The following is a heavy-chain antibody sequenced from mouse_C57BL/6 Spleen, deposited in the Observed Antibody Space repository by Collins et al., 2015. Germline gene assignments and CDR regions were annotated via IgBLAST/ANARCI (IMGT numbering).Heavy chain of an antibody. Sequence: EVQLQQSGTVLARPGASVKMSCKASGYTFTSYWMHWVKQRPGQGLEWIGAIYPGNSDTSYNQKFKGKAKLTAVTSTSTAYMEFSSLTNEDSAVYYCTRREGLPPWYFDVWGAGTTATVSS. CDR3: TRREGLPPWYFDV. V-gene: IGHV1-5*01. D-gene: IGHD2-4*01. CDR1: GYTFTSYW. J-gene: IGHJ1*01. CDR2: IYPGNSDT.